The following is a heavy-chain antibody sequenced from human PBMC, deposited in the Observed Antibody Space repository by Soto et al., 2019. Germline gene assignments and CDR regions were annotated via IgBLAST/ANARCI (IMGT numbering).Heavy chain of an antibody. Sequence: QAQVVQSGGEVRKPGSSVKLSCKASEGTFNGYAIAWVRQAPGQGLEWMGGIIPYYNTLNYAQKFQDRVTITADDSTNTVYMELSSLRSDDTAVYFCASGASRWYPYFFDSWAQGTLVTVSS. D-gene: IGHD6-13*01. CDR2: IIPYYNTL. CDR3: ASGASRWYPYFFDS. J-gene: IGHJ4*02. CDR1: EGTFNGYA. V-gene: IGHV1-69*01.